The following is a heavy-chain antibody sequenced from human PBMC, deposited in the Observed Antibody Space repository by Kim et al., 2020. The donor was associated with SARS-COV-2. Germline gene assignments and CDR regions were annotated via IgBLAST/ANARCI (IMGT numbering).Heavy chain of an antibody. J-gene: IGHJ4*02. Sequence: VKGRFTISRDNSKNTLYLQMNSLRAEDTAVYYCAKSKMPRYSSGWYPFDYWGQGTLVTVSS. D-gene: IGHD6-19*01. V-gene: IGHV3-23*01. CDR3: AKSKMPRYSSGWYPFDY.